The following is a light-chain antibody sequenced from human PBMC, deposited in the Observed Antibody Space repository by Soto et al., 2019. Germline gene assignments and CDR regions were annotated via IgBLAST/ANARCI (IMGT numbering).Light chain of an antibody. V-gene: IGKV1-9*01. J-gene: IGKJ1*01. CDR1: QGISNY. CDR2: AAS. CDR3: QRLDGYPRT. Sequence: IQLTHSPSSMSASVGDRVTITCRASQGISNYLAWYQQKPGKAPTLLIYAASTLQSGVPSRFSGSGSGTDFPLIISSLQPEDFATDYCQRLDGYPRTFGLGTNVEV.